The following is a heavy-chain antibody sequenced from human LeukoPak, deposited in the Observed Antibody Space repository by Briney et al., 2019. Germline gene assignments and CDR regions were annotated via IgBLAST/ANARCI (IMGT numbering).Heavy chain of an antibody. CDR3: ARRRLGYYFDY. V-gene: IGHV4-34*01. D-gene: IGHD5-24*01. Sequence: SETLSLTCGVYGGSFSGDYWSWIRQPPGKGREWIGEINPRGSTNYNPSLKSRVLLSADPSKNQCSLTLKSVTAADTAVYYCARRRLGYYFDYWGQGTLVTVSS. CDR2: INPRGST. J-gene: IGHJ4*02. CDR1: GGSFSGDY.